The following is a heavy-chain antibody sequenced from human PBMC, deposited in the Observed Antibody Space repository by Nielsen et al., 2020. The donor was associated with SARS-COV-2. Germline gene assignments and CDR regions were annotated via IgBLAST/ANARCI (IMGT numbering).Heavy chain of an antibody. CDR2: ISYDGSNK. CDR1: GFTFSSYG. Sequence: GESLKISCAASGFTFSSYGMHWVRQAPGKGLEWVAVISYDGSNKYYADSVKGRFTISRDNSKNTLYLQMNSLRAEDTAVYYCARGHRSGSDSGLDYWGQGTLVTVSS. D-gene: IGHD1-26*01. CDR3: ARGHRSGSDSGLDY. V-gene: IGHV3-33*05. J-gene: IGHJ4*02.